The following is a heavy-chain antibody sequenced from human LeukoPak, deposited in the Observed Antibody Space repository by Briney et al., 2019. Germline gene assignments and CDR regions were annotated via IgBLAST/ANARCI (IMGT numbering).Heavy chain of an antibody. V-gene: IGHV1-8*02. CDR1: GGTFSSYA. CDR3: ARGGYLFGY. Sequence: ASVKVSCKTSGGTFSSYAISWVRQAPGQGLEWMGWMNPNSGNTGYAQKFQGRVTMTRNTSISTAYMELSSLRSEDTAVYYCARGGYLFGYRGQGTLVTVSS. CDR2: MNPNSGNT. J-gene: IGHJ4*02. D-gene: IGHD5-12*01.